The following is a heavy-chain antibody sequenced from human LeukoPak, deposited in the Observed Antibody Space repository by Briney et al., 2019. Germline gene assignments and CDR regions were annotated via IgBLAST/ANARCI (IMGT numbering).Heavy chain of an antibody. Sequence: GGSLRLSCEGSAFIFSGHWMNWVRQTPGKGLEWVATIKEDGSERQYVDSVKGRFSISRDNTKGSLFLQLNSLRAEDTAVYYCARDASPSAVATLANWGQGTLVTVSS. D-gene: IGHD5-12*01. J-gene: IGHJ4*02. CDR1: AFIFSGHW. CDR2: IKEDGSER. V-gene: IGHV3-7*03. CDR3: ARDASPSAVATLAN.